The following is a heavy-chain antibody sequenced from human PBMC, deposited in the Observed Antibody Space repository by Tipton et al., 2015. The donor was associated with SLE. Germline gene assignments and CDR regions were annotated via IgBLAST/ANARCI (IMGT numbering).Heavy chain of an antibody. CDR3: ARGILDWSDY. V-gene: IGHV4-39*07. D-gene: IGHD3-3*01. CDR2: IYYTGSA. CDR1: GGSISSPTYY. Sequence: TLSLTCTVSGGSISSPTYYWGWVRQTPGKGLEWIGSIYYTGSAYYNPSLKNRVTISVDMSKNQFSLKLSSVTAADTAVDYCARGILDWSDYWGQGTLVTVSS. J-gene: IGHJ4*02.